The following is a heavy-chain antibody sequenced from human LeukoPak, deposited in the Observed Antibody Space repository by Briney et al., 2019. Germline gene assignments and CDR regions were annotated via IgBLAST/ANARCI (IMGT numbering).Heavy chain of an antibody. V-gene: IGHV1-2*02. J-gene: IGHJ4*02. CDR1: GYTFTGYY. D-gene: IGHD6-13*01. CDR3: ARDLRNGIAAAGTAADY. Sequence: GASVKVSCKASGYTFTGYYMHWVRQAPGQGLEWMGWINPNSGGTNYAQKFQGRVTMTRDTSISTAYMELSRLRSDDTAVYYCARDLRNGIAAAGTAADYWGQGTLVTVSS. CDR2: INPNSGGT.